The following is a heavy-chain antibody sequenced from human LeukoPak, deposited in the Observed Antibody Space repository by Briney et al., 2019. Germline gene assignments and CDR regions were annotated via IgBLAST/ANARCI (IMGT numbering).Heavy chain of an antibody. CDR3: ARDDPAAAGKYFDY. V-gene: IGHV4-59*01. J-gene: IGHJ4*02. Sequence: SETLSLTCTVSGGSISSYYWSWIRQPPGKGLEWIGYIYYSGSTNYNPSLKSRVTISVNTSKNQFSLKLSSVTAADTAVYYCARDDPAAAGKYFDYWGQGTLVTVSS. D-gene: IGHD6-13*01. CDR2: IYYSGST. CDR1: GGSISSYY.